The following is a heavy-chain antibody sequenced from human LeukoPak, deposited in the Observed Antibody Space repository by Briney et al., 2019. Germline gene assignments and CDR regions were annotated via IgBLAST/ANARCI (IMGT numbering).Heavy chain of an antibody. D-gene: IGHD4-17*01. CDR1: GFTFSSYA. Sequence: GGSLRLSCAASGFTFSSYAMSWVRQAPGKGLEWVSVISGSGVSTYYADSVKGRFTISRDNSKNTLYLQMNSLRAEDTAVYYCAKDRTTVTKYYYYGMDVWGQGTTVTVSS. CDR3: AKDRTTVTKYYYYGMDV. J-gene: IGHJ6*02. V-gene: IGHV3-23*01. CDR2: ISGSGVST.